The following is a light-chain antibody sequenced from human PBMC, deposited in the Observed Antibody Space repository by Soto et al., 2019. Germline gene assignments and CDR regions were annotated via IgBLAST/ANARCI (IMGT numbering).Light chain of an antibody. V-gene: IGLV6-57*04. CDR3: QSYDKTNVI. CDR2: DNN. CDR1: SGSIASSF. Sequence: NFMLTQPHSVSESPGKTVTISCTRISGSIASSFVQWHQQRPGSAPTTVIYDNNERPSGVPDRFSGSVDSSSNSASLSISGLKTEDEADYYCQSYDKTNVIFGRGTKVTVL. J-gene: IGLJ2*01.